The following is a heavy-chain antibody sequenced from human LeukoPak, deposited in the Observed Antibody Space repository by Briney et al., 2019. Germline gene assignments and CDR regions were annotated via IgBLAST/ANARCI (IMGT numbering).Heavy chain of an antibody. CDR1: GFTFSSYA. CDR3: ARDRDWKDEFDY. J-gene: IGHJ4*02. CDR2: ISYDGSNK. V-gene: IGHV3-30-3*01. D-gene: IGHD1-1*01. Sequence: GGSLRLSCAASGFTFSSYAMHWVRQAPGKGLEWVAVISYDGSNKYYADSVKGRFTISRDNSKNTLYLQMNSLRAEDTAVYYCARDRDWKDEFDYWGQGTLVTVSS.